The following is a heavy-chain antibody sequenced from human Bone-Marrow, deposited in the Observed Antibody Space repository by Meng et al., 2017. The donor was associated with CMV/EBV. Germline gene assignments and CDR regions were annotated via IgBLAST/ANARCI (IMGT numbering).Heavy chain of an antibody. Sequence: GESLKISCAASGFTFSSYSMNWVRQAPGKGLEWVSYISSSSSTIYYADSVKGRFTISRDNAKNSLYLQMNSLRAEDTAVYYCARGNPSTIVVVPAAIPPNYGMDVWGQGTTDTVSS. V-gene: IGHV3-48*04. D-gene: IGHD2-2*01. CDR3: ARGNPSTIVVVPAAIPPNYGMDV. J-gene: IGHJ6*02. CDR2: ISSSSSTI. CDR1: GFTFSSYS.